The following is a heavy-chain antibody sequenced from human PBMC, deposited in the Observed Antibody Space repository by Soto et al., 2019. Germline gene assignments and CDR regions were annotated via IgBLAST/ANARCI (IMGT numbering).Heavy chain of an antibody. J-gene: IGHJ4*02. Sequence: ASVKVSCKTSGYTFTYFYIHWVRLAPGQGLEWMGWINPKNGGTSHAQKFQGRVTMTRDTSISTVYMELNSLTSDDRGIYYCARRDSSGSLDFWGQGTLATVSS. CDR3: ARRDSSGSLDF. V-gene: IGHV1-2*02. D-gene: IGHD5-18*01. CDR2: INPKNGGT. CDR1: GYTFTYFY.